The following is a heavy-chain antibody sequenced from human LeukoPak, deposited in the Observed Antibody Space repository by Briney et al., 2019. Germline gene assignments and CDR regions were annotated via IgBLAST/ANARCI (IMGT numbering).Heavy chain of an antibody. CDR1: GFTFSSYA. CDR3: ARDTPDIVVVVAAGDAFDI. V-gene: IGHV3-30-3*01. Sequence: PGRSLRPSCAASGFTFSSYAMHWVRQAPGKGLEWVAVISYDGSNKYYADSVKGRFTISRDNSKNTLYLQMNSLRAEDTAVYYCARDTPDIVVVVAAGDAFDIWGQGTMVTVSS. CDR2: ISYDGSNK. J-gene: IGHJ3*02. D-gene: IGHD2-15*01.